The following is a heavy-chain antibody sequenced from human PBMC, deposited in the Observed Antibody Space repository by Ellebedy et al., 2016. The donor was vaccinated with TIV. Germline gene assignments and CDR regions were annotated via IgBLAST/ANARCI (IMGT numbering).Heavy chain of an antibody. CDR2: IIPIFGTA. CDR3: ARGATILNYYYYMDV. Sequence: SVKVSCXASGGTFSSYAISWVRQAPGQGLEWMGGIIPIFGTANYAQKFQGRVTITADESTSTAYMELSSLRSEDTAVYYCARGATILNYYYYMDVWGKGTTVTVSS. J-gene: IGHJ6*03. D-gene: IGHD5-12*01. CDR1: GGTFSSYA. V-gene: IGHV1-69*13.